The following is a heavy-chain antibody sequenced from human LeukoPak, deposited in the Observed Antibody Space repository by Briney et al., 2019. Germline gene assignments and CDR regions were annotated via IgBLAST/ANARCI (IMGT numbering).Heavy chain of an antibody. Sequence: ASVKVSCKASGYTFIDYYIHWVRQAPGQGLEGMGWINPGTGGTKSARTFQGRVTMTRDTSITTAYMELNTLTSDDTALYYCARDGGFDYWGQGTPVTVSS. J-gene: IGHJ4*02. CDR1: GYTFIDYY. CDR3: ARDGGFDY. V-gene: IGHV1-2*02. D-gene: IGHD3-3*01. CDR2: INPGTGGT.